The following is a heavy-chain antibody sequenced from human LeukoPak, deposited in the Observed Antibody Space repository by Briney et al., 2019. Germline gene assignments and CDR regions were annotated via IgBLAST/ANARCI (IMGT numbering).Heavy chain of an antibody. CDR1: GYTFTDYY. D-gene: IGHD6-13*01. CDR3: ARQLGRSSWYVGWFDP. V-gene: IGHV1/OR15-3*02. CDR2: INAGNGNT. J-gene: IGHJ5*02. Sequence: VASVKVSCKASGYTFTDYYLHWVRQAPGQRLEWMGWINAGNGNTKYSQKFRGRVTITRDTSASTAYMELSSLRSEDTAVYYCARQLGRSSWYVGWFDPWGQGTLVTVSS.